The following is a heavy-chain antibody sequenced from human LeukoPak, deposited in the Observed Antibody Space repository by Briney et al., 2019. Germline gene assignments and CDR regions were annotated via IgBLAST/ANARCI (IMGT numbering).Heavy chain of an antibody. CDR2: IKEDGSEK. J-gene: IGHJ3*02. D-gene: IGHD1-14*01. CDR3: AKPARTDAFDI. V-gene: IGHV3-7*03. CDR1: GFTFRKHW. Sequence: GGSLRLSCAADGFTFRKHWMSWVRQAMGKGLECVAKIKEDGSEKHYVDSVKGRFTISRDNSKNTLYLQMNSLRAEDTAVYYCAKPARTDAFDIWGQGTMITVSS.